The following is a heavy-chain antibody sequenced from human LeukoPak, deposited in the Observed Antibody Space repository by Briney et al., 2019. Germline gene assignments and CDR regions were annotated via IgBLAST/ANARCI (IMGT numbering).Heavy chain of an antibody. CDR3: ARDHSSGWYSDYFDY. V-gene: IGHV3-33*01. Sequence: RPGRSLRLSCAASGSTFSSYGMHWVRQAPGKGLEWVAVIWYDGSNKYYADSVKGRFTISRDNSKNTLYLQMNSLRAEDTAVYYCARDHSSGWYSDYFDYWGQGTLVTVSS. CDR1: GSTFSSYG. D-gene: IGHD6-19*01. J-gene: IGHJ4*02. CDR2: IWYDGSNK.